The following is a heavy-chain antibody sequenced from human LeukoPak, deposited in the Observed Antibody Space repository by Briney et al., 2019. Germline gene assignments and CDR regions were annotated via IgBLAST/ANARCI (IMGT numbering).Heavy chain of an antibody. CDR2: XXGSGSST. Sequence: GFXXSSXAMXWVXQAPGKGLEWXXXXXGSGSSTYYADSVKGRFTISRDNSKNTLYLQMNSLRAEDTAVYYCAKDRYCSGGSCYSGFDYWGQGTLVTVSS. J-gene: IGHJ4*02. V-gene: IGHV3-23*01. CDR1: GFXXSSXA. D-gene: IGHD2-15*01. CDR3: AKDRYCSGGSCYSGFDY.